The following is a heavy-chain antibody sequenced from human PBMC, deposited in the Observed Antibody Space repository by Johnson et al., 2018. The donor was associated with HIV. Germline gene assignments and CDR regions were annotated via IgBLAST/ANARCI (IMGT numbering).Heavy chain of an antibody. CDR3: AKDKSVMAPDAFDI. J-gene: IGHJ3*02. V-gene: IGHV3-7*01. Sequence: VQLVESGGGLVQPGGSLRLSCAASGFTFSSYWMSWVRQAPGKGLEWVANIKQDGSEKYYVDSVKGRFTISRDNAKNSLYLQMNSLRGEDTAVYYCAKDKSVMAPDAFDIWGQVTMVTVSS. D-gene: IGHD3-16*01. CDR2: IKQDGSEK. CDR1: GFTFSSYW.